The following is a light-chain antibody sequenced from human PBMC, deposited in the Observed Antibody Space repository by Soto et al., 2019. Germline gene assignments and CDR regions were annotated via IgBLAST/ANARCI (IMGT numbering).Light chain of an antibody. CDR1: SSNIGAGYD. J-gene: IGLJ2*01. CDR2: QNN. Sequence: QSVLTQPPSVSGAPGQRVSISCTGSSSNIGAGYDVHWYEHLPGTAPKLLIYQNNNRPSGVPDRFSGSKSGTSASLAITGLQAEDEADYYCQSYDSILSAVVFGGGTKLTVL. V-gene: IGLV1-40*01. CDR3: QSYDSILSAVV.